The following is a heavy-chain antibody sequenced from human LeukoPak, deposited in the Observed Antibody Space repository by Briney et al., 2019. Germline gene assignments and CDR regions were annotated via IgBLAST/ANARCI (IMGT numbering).Heavy chain of an antibody. D-gene: IGHD3-22*01. CDR2: IYHSGST. J-gene: IGHJ3*02. CDR3: ASSITMIVVVTARAFDI. Sequence: PSETLSLTCAVSGGSISSSNWWSWVRQPPGKGLEWIGEIYHSGSTNYNPSLKSRVTISVDKSKNQFSLKLSSVTAADTAVYYRASSITMIVVVTARAFDIWGQGTMVTASS. CDR1: GGSISSSNW. V-gene: IGHV4-4*02.